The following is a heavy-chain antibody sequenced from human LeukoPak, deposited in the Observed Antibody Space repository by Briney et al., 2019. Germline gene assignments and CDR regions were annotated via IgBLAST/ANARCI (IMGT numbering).Heavy chain of an antibody. V-gene: IGHV1-18*01. D-gene: IGHD3-3*01. CDR1: GYTFTSYG. Sequence: ASVKVSCKASGYTFTSYGISWVRQAPGQGLGWMGWISAYNGNTNYAQKLQGRVTMTTDTSTSTAYMELRSLRSDDTAVYYCARAGFLEWLSFYYYYMDVWGKGTTVTVSS. CDR2: ISAYNGNT. CDR3: ARAGFLEWLSFYYYYMDV. J-gene: IGHJ6*03.